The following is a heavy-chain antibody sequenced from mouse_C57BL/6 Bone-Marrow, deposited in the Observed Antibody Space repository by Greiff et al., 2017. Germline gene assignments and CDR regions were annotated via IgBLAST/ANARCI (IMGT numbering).Heavy chain of an antibody. CDR3: ARDPYGSRGAY. D-gene: IGHD1-1*01. CDR1: GFTFSSYA. J-gene: IGHJ3*01. V-gene: IGHV5-4*01. Sequence: EVQLVESGGGLVKPGGSLKLSCAASGFTFSSYAMSWVRQTPEKRLEWVATISDGGSYTYYPDNVKGRFTISRDNAKNNLYLQMSHLKSEDTAMYYCARDPYGSRGAYWGQGTLVTVSA. CDR2: ISDGGSYT.